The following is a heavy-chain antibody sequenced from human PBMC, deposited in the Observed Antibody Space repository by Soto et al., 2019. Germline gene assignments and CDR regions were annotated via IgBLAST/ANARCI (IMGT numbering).Heavy chain of an antibody. Sequence: SETLSLTCTVSGGSISSGDYYWSWIRQPPGKGLEWIGYIYYSGSTYYDPSLKSRVTISVDTSKNQFSLKLSSVTAADTAVYYCARAAYCGGDCGLTAGYYYYYGMDVWGQGTTVTVSS. CDR3: ARAAYCGGDCGLTAGYYYYYGMDV. D-gene: IGHD2-21*02. CDR1: GGSISSGDYY. CDR2: IYYSGST. V-gene: IGHV4-30-4*01. J-gene: IGHJ6*02.